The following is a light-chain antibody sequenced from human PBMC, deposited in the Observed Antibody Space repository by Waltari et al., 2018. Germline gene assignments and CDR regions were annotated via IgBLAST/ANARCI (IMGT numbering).Light chain of an antibody. CDR3: LENYNYPWT. CDR1: KGIGND. J-gene: IGKJ1*01. V-gene: IGKV1-6*01. CDR2: AAS. Sequence: AFQMTQSPSSLSASVGDRVTITCRTNKGIGNDVGWYQQKPGKAPKLLIYAASSLQSGVPSRFSGSGSGTDFTLTISSLQPEDFATYYCLENYNYPWTFGQGTRVEIK.